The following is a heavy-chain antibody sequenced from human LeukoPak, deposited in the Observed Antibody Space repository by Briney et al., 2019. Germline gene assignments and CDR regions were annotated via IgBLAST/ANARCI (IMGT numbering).Heavy chain of an antibody. D-gene: IGHD3-9*01. J-gene: IGHJ3*02. Sequence: SETLSLTCTVSGYSISSGYYWGWIRPPPGKGLEWIGSIYHIGSTYYNPSLKSRVTISVDTSKNQFSLKLSSVTAADTAVYYCARAGVMTGDDAFDIWGQGTMVTVSS. CDR1: GYSISSGYY. CDR3: ARAGVMTGDDAFDI. CDR2: IYHIGST. V-gene: IGHV4-38-2*02.